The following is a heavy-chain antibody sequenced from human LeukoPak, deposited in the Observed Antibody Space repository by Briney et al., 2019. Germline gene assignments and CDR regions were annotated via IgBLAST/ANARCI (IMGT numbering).Heavy chain of an antibody. V-gene: IGHV4-59*01. CDR3: TRVGQQWSPYFDY. CDR1: GGSITSNY. CDR2: IFFNANT. J-gene: IGHJ4*02. D-gene: IGHD4-23*01. Sequence: SETLSLTCTVSGGSITSNYWGWIRQPPGKGLEWIGYIFFNANTNYNPSLKTRVSISLDTSKNQVSLNLTSVTAADTAIYYCTRVGQQWSPYFDYWGQGTLATVSS.